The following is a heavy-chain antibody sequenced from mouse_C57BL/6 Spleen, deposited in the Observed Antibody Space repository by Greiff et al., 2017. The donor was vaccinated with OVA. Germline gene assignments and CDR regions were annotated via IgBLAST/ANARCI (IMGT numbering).Heavy chain of an antibody. CDR1: GYTFTDYY. Sequence: EVQLQQSGPELVKPGASVKISCKASGYTFTDYYMNWVKQSHGKSLEWIGDINPNNGGTSYNQKFKGKATLTVDKSSSTAYMELRSLTSEDSAVYYCAKGFITTVRGDFDYWGQGTTLTVSS. V-gene: IGHV1-26*01. J-gene: IGHJ2*01. CDR3: AKGFITTVRGDFDY. CDR2: INPNNGGT. D-gene: IGHD1-1*01.